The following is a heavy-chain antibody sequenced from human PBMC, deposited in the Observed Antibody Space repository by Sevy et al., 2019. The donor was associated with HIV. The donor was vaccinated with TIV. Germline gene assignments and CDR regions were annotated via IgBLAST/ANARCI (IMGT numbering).Heavy chain of an antibody. D-gene: IGHD3-3*01. CDR2: INPNSGVT. CDR1: GYIFSDYN. J-gene: IGHJ3*02. Sequence: ASVKVSCKTTGYIFSDYNMHWVRQAPGQGLEWMALINPNSGVTIYAHNFRGRVSVTRDTSMSTAYMELNGLTSDYTAVYYCVREDINAPRTLLSFDIWGQGTMVTVSS. V-gene: IGHV1-2*06. CDR3: VREDINAPRTLLSFDI.